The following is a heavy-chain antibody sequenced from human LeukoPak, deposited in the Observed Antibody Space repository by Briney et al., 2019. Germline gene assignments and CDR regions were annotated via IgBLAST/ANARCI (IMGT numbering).Heavy chain of an antibody. V-gene: IGHV3-33*08. J-gene: IGHJ4*02. D-gene: IGHD6-19*01. Sequence: WGSLRLSCAASGFTFSSYGMHWVRQVPGKGLEWVAVIWYDGSNKYYADSVKGRFTISRDNSNNTLYLQMNSLRAEDTAVYYCARASTRVVTVSITVAGTVDCWGQGTLVTVSS. CDR3: ARASTRVVTVSITVAGTVDC. CDR1: GFTFSSYG. CDR2: IWYDGSNK.